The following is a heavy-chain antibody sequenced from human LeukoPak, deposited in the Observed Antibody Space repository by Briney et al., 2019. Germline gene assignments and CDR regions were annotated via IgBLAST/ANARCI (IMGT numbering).Heavy chain of an antibody. V-gene: IGHV4-31*03. CDR2: IYYTGTT. Sequence: SETLSLTCTVSGGSINNCDYFWTWIRQHPGKGLEWIGYIYYTGTTYYNPSLKSRATISIDTSKNQFSLEVSSVTAADTAMYYCARRYCSSTSCYYYFDYWGQGTLVTVSS. CDR3: ARRYCSSTSCYYYFDY. J-gene: IGHJ4*02. CDR1: GGSINNCDYF. D-gene: IGHD2-2*01.